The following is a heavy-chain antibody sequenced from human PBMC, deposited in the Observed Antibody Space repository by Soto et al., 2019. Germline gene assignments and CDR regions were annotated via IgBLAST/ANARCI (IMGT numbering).Heavy chain of an antibody. Sequence: GGSLRLSCAASGFTFSSQPMSWVRQAPEKGLEWVSVISASGFTTYCAVSVKGRFTISRDNSKSTLYLQMNSLGAEDTALYYCVKDQAVAGLGVAAFDIWGQGTMVTVS. CDR3: VKDQAVAGLGVAAFDI. D-gene: IGHD3-16*01. CDR2: ISASGFTT. J-gene: IGHJ3*02. CDR1: GFTFSSQP. V-gene: IGHV3-23*01.